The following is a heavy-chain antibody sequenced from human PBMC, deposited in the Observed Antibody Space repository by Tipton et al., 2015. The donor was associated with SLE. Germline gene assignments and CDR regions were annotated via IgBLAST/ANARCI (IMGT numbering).Heavy chain of an antibody. CDR2: IYHSGRT. J-gene: IGHJ4*02. D-gene: IGHD7-27*01. Sequence: TLSLTCKVSGDSLTGECWGWIRQTPAKGLEWIGYIYHSGRTNYNPSLKSRASMSVDKTENQFSLKLYFMAAADTGVYYCARVLTGRRLFDYWGQGTVVSVSS. CDR1: GDSLTGEC. CDR3: ARVLTGRRLFDY. V-gene: IGHV4-59*01.